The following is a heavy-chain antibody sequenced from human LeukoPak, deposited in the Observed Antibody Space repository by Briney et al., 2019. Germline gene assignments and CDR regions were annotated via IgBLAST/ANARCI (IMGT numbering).Heavy chain of an antibody. Sequence: GGSLRLSCAASGFTFDDYAMHWVRQAPGKGLEWVSSISWNSGSIGYADSVKGRFTISRDNAKNSLYLQMNSLRAEDMALYYCAKARIAVRLGPGAMDVWGKGTTVTVSS. V-gene: IGHV3-9*03. D-gene: IGHD6-6*01. J-gene: IGHJ6*03. CDR2: ISWNSGSI. CDR1: GFTFDDYA. CDR3: AKARIAVRLGPGAMDV.